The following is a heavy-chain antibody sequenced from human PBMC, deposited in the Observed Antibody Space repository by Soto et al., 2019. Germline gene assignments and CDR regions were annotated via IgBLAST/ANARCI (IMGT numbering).Heavy chain of an antibody. Sequence: GLEWMGGIIPIFGTANYAQKFQGRVTITADESTSTAYMELSSLRSEDTAVYYCARDRPPYYDSSGFSLGGALDIWGQGTMVPVSS. D-gene: IGHD3-22*01. CDR3: ARDRPPYYDSSGFSLGGALDI. CDR2: IIPIFGTA. V-gene: IGHV1-69*01. J-gene: IGHJ3*02.